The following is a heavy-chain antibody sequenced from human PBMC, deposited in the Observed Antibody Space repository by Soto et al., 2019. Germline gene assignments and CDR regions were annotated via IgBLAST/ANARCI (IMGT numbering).Heavy chain of an antibody. CDR3: AKNGLSDSPSAIDS. CDR2: ISGSGRNT. Sequence: VGSLRLSCATSGFTFSSNGMSWVRQAPGKGLDWVSGISGSGRNTYYADSVKGRFTISRDNSKNTLFLQMNSLRVEDTAVYYCAKNGLSDSPSAIDSWGQGTLVTVSS. CDR1: GFTFSSNG. V-gene: IGHV3-23*01. D-gene: IGHD2-8*01. J-gene: IGHJ4*02.